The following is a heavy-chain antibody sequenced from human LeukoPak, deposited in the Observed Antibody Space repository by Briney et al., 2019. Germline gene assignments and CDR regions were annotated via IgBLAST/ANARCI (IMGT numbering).Heavy chain of an antibody. CDR1: GYTFTGYY. Sequence: ASVKVSCKASGYTFTGYYMHWVRQAPGQGLEWVGRINPNSGGTNYAQKFQGRVTMTRDTSISTAYMELSRLRSDDTAVYYCAVVDTAMVTFDYWGQGTLVTVSS. J-gene: IGHJ4*02. CDR2: INPNSGGT. V-gene: IGHV1-2*06. D-gene: IGHD5-18*01. CDR3: AVVDTAMVTFDY.